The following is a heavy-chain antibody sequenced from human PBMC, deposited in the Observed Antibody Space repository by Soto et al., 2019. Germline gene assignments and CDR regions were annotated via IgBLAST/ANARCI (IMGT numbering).Heavy chain of an antibody. CDR3: ARDRYYDSSGYYRTLYYYYYGMDV. CDR2: ISAYNGNT. V-gene: IGHV1-18*01. CDR1: GYTFTSYG. D-gene: IGHD3-22*01. J-gene: IGHJ6*02. Sequence: ASVKVSCKASGYTFTSYGISWVRQAPGQGLEWMGWISAYNGNTNYAQKLQGRVTMTTDTSTSTAYMELRSLRSDDTAVYYCARDRYYDSSGYYRTLYYYYYGMDVWGQGTTVTVSS.